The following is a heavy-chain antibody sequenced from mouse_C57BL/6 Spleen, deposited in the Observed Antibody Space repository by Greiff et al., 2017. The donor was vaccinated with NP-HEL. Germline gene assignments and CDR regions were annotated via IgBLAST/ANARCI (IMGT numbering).Heavy chain of an antibody. CDR3: ARRGLGGSDY. CDR2: IYPGGGYT. CDR1: GYTFTNYW. V-gene: IGHV1-63*01. Sequence: VQLQESGAELVRPGTSVKMSCKASGYTFTNYWIGWAKQRPGHGLEWIGDIYPGGGYTNYNEKFKGKATLTADKSSSTAYMQFSSLTSEDSAIYYCARRGLGGSDYWGQGTTLTVSS. D-gene: IGHD1-1*01. J-gene: IGHJ2*01.